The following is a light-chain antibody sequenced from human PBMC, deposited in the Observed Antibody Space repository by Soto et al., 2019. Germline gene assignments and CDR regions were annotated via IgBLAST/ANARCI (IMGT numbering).Light chain of an antibody. V-gene: IGLV2-14*03. CDR2: DVS. CDR1: SSDVGGYNN. Sequence: QSVLTQPASVSGSPGQSITISCTGTSSDVGGYNNVSWYQHHPGKAPKLLIYDVSNRPSGVSNRFSGSKSDNTASLTISGLQPEDEADYYCSSYTTSNTRQIVFGTGTKVTVL. J-gene: IGLJ1*01. CDR3: SSYTTSNTRQIV.